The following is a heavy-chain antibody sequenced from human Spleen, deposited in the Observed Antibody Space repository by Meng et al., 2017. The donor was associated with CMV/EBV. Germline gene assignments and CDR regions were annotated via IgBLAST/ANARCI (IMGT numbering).Heavy chain of an antibody. D-gene: IGHD6-19*01. CDR2: ISYDGTNK. V-gene: IGHV3-30*04. CDR1: GFTFSSYA. J-gene: IGHJ6*02. Sequence: GGSLRLSCAASGFTFSSYAMYWVRQAPGKGLEWVAVISYDGTNKYYAGSVEGRFTISRDNSKNTLYLEMNSLRVEDTAVYYCARDLAGSGWYGGYYYYGVDVWGQGTTVTVSS. CDR3: ARDLAGSGWYGGYYYYGVDV.